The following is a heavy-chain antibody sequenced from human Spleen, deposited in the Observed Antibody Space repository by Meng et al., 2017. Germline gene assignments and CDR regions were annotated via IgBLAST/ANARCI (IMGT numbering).Heavy chain of an antibody. Sequence: QVQLVQSGAEVRKPGASVKVSCKASGYTFTSYAMHWVRQAPGQSLEWMGWITPGSGNTTYAQKFEGRVTMTRDTSTSTVYLEVSSLTSEDTAVYYCVRELRDTLYFDYWGQGTLVTVSS. J-gene: IGHJ4*02. V-gene: IGHV1-3*01. CDR3: VRELRDTLYFDY. CDR2: ITPGSGNT. CDR1: GYTFTSYA. D-gene: IGHD5-24*01.